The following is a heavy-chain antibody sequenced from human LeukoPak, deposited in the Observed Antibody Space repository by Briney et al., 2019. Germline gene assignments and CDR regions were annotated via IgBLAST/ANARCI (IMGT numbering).Heavy chain of an antibody. V-gene: IGHV3-48*03. J-gene: IGHJ4*02. CDR3: VRDTKDY. CDR2: ITTTGDRI. D-gene: IGHD2-8*01. Sequence: GGSLRLSCLASGLSFSRYEMNWVRQAPGKGLEWIAYITTTGDRIQYADSVKGRFTISRDNTKNSLYLQLNNLRADDTALYYCVRDTKDYWGQGTLVTVSS. CDR1: GLSFSRYE.